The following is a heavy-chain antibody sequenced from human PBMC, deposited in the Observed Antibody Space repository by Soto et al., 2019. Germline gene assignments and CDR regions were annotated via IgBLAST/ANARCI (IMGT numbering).Heavy chain of an antibody. J-gene: IGHJ6*04. D-gene: IGHD3-10*01. Sequence: ASVKVSCKASGYTFTGYYMHWVRQAPGQGLEWMGWINPNSGGTNYAQRFQGRVTMTRDTSISTAYMELSRLRSDDTAVYYCARVKTYGSCRGGMAVWGKGTTVTVSS. CDR1: GYTFTGYY. CDR3: ARVKTYGSCRGGMAV. V-gene: IGHV1-2*02. CDR2: INPNSGGT.